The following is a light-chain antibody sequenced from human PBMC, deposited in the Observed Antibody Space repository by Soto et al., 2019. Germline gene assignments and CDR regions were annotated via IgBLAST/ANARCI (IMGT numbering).Light chain of an antibody. Sequence: EIVLTQSPATLSLSPGERATLSCRASQSITSYLAWYQQKPGQAPRLLIYDASNRATCVPARFRGSGSGTVFTLTISSLEPEDFAFYYCQQRYSWPRAFGGGTKVEIK. CDR3: QQRYSWPRA. CDR1: QSITSY. J-gene: IGKJ4*01. CDR2: DAS. V-gene: IGKV3-11*01.